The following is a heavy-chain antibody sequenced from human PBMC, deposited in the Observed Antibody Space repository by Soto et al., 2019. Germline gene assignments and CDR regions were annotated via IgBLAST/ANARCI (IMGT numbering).Heavy chain of an antibody. CDR2: IYYSGST. CDR3: ARALLYYDSSGYYEFKSYYFAY. J-gene: IGHJ4*02. V-gene: IGHV4-31*03. CDR1: GGSISSGGYY. D-gene: IGHD3-22*01. Sequence: SETLSLTCTVSGGSISSGGYYWSWIRQHPGKGLEWIGYIYYSGSTYYNTSLKSRVTISVDTSKNQFSLKLSSVTAADTAVYYCARALLYYDSSGYYEFKSYYFAYWGQGTLVTVSS.